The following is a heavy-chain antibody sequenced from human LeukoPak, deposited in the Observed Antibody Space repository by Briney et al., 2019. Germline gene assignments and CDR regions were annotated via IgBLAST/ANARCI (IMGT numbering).Heavy chain of an antibody. Sequence: SVKVSCKASGGTFSSYAISWVRQAPGQGLEWMGGIIPIFGTANYAQKFQGRVTITADESTSTAYMELSSLRSEDTAVYYCACRGYLNERAFDIWGQGTMVTVSS. CDR3: ACRGYLNERAFDI. J-gene: IGHJ3*02. CDR1: GGTFSSYA. V-gene: IGHV1-69*13. D-gene: IGHD3-22*01. CDR2: IIPIFGTA.